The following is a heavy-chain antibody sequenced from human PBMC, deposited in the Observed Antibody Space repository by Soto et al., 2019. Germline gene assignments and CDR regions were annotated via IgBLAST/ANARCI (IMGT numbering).Heavy chain of an antibody. CDR1: GGSISRYY. V-gene: IGHV4-59*01. CDR3: ARDRGSTGYYYFGS. D-gene: IGHD3-22*01. CDR2: IYYSGST. J-gene: IGHJ4*02. Sequence: SETLSLTCTVSGGSISRYYWSWIRQPPGKGLEWIGYIYYSGSTNYNPSLKSRVSISIDTSKNQFSLNLNSVTAADTAVYYCARDRGSTGYYYFGSWGQGTLITVSS.